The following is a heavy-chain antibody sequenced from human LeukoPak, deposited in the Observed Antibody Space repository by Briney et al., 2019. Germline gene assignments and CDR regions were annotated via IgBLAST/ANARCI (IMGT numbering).Heavy chain of an antibody. V-gene: IGHV7-4-1*02. CDR3: AREPGSSIAARWSWFDP. CDR1: GYTFTTYN. Sequence: ASVKVSCKASGYTFTTYNINWVRQAPGQGLEWMGWINTNTGNPTYAQGFTGRFVFSLDTSVSTAYLQISSLKAEDTAVYYCAREPGSSIAARWSWFDPWGQGTLVTVSS. D-gene: IGHD6-6*01. CDR2: INTNTGNP. J-gene: IGHJ5*02.